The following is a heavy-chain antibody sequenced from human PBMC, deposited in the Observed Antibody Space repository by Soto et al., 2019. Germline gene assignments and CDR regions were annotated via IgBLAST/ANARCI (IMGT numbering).Heavy chain of an antibody. Sequence: GESLKISCKGAGYSFTTYWIGWVRQMPGKGLEWMGIIYPGDSDTRYSPSFQGQVTISADKSISTAYLQWNSLKASDTAMYYCARRVNDYEYFDYWGQGTLVTVSS. CDR1: GYSFTTYW. V-gene: IGHV5-51*01. CDR3: ARRVNDYEYFDY. J-gene: IGHJ4*02. D-gene: IGHD5-12*01. CDR2: IYPGDSDT.